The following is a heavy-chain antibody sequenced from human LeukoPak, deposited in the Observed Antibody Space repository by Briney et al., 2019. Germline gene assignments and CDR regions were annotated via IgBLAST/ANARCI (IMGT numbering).Heavy chain of an antibody. D-gene: IGHD1-1*01. J-gene: IGHJ4*02. CDR3: ARLRDLYNIFDY. CDR1: GGSISNSY. V-gene: IGHV4-59*12. Sequence: PSETLSLTCTVSGGSISNSYWSWIRQPPGKGVEWIGYIYYSGSSNYNPSLKSRVTISVDTSKNQFSLKLSSVTAADTAVYYCARLRDLYNIFDYWGQGTLVTVSS. CDR2: IYYSGSS.